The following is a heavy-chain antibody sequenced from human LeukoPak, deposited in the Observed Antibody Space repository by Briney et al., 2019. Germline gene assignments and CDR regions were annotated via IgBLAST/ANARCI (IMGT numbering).Heavy chain of an antibody. Sequence: GAAVTVSFTSSGYTFTICGISWGRQGPGQGLERMGWVSAYNGNTNYAQKLQGRGTMTTDTSTSTAYMELRSLRSDDTAVYYCARDSPESGSYYSFFDYWGQGTLVTVSS. CDR1: GYTFTICG. D-gene: IGHD1-26*01. CDR3: ARDSPESGSYYSFFDY. V-gene: IGHV1-18*01. J-gene: IGHJ4*02. CDR2: VSAYNGNT.